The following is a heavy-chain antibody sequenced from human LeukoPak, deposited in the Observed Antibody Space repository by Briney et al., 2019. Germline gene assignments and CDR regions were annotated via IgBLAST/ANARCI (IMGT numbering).Heavy chain of an antibody. V-gene: IGHV3-53*01. D-gene: IGHD3-22*01. CDR2: IYSGGST. Sequence: GSLRLSCAASGFAVSSNYMSWVRQAPGKGLEWVSVIYSGGSTYYADSVKGRFTISRDNSKNTLYLQMNSLRAEDTAVYYCAREGWSSGYYYFDYWGQGTLVTVSS. J-gene: IGHJ4*02. CDR3: AREGWSSGYYYFDY. CDR1: GFAVSSNY.